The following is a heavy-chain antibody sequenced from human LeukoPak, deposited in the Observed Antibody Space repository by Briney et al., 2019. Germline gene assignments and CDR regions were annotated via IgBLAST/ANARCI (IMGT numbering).Heavy chain of an antibody. CDR1: GGSFSSYY. CDR3: ARHTMGIAVAGPFYYYYGMDV. Sequence: SETQSLTCTVSGGSFSSYYWSWIRQPPGKGLEWIGYIYYSGSTNYNPSLKSRVTISVDTSKNQFSLKLSSVTAADTAVYYCARHTMGIAVAGPFYYYYGMDVWGQGTTVTVSS. D-gene: IGHD6-19*01. J-gene: IGHJ6*02. CDR2: IYYSGST. V-gene: IGHV4-59*08.